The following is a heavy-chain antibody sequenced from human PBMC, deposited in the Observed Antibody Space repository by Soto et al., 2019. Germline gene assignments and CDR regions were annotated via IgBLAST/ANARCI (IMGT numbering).Heavy chain of an antibody. Sequence: SVKVSCKASGGTFSSYAISWVRQAPGQGREWMGGIIPIFGTANYAQKFQGRVTITADESTSTAYMELSSLRSEDTAVYYCARARNRYLGYCSSTSCYMGFDPWGQGXLVTVSS. D-gene: IGHD2-2*02. V-gene: IGHV1-69*13. CDR1: GGTFSSYA. CDR3: ARARNRYLGYCSSTSCYMGFDP. J-gene: IGHJ5*02. CDR2: IIPIFGTA.